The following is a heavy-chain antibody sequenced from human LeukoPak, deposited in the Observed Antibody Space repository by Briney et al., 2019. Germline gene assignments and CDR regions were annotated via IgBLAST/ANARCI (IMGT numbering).Heavy chain of an antibody. CDR3: ASSTEHVIVGATSFGVDY. Sequence: PGRSLRLSCAASGFTFSSYAMHWVRQAPGKGLEWVAVISYDGSNKYYADSVKGRFTISRDNSKNTLYLQMNSLRAEDTAVYYCASSTEHVIVGATSFGVDYWGQGTLVTVSS. CDR2: ISYDGSNK. J-gene: IGHJ4*02. D-gene: IGHD1-26*01. V-gene: IGHV3-30*04. CDR1: GFTFSSYA.